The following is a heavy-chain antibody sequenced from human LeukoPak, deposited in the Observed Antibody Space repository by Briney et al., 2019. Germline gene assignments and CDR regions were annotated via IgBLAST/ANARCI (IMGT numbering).Heavy chain of an antibody. J-gene: IGHJ5*02. Sequence: ASVKVSCKASGYTFTSYGISWVRQAPGQGLEWMGWISAHNGNTNYAQKLQGRVTMTTDTSTSTAYMELRSLRSDDTAVYYCASSRGYYDILTGYYRSDWFDPWGQGTLVTVSS. V-gene: IGHV1-18*01. CDR3: ASSRGYYDILTGYYRSDWFDP. CDR1: GYTFTSYG. CDR2: ISAHNGNT. D-gene: IGHD3-9*01.